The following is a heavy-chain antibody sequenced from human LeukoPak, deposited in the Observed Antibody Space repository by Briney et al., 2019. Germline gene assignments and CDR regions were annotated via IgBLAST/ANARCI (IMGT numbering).Heavy chain of an antibody. J-gene: IGHJ4*02. CDR1: GFTFSSYA. V-gene: IGHV3-23*01. D-gene: IGHD6-13*01. CDR3: AKRIAAAGPYFDY. CDR2: ISVSGGST. Sequence: PGGSLRLSCAASGFTFSSYAMSWVRQAPGKGLEWVSAISVSGGSTYYADCVKGRFTISRDNSKNTLYLQMNSLRAEDTAIYYCAKRIAAAGPYFDYWGQGTLVTVSS.